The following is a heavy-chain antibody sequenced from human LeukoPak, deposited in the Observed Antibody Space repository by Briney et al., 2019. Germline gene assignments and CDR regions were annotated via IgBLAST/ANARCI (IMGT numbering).Heavy chain of an antibody. CDR1: GFTFSYYG. CDR3: AKDLMRDRWFGES. D-gene: IGHD3-10*01. CDR2: VRYDGNDK. V-gene: IGHV3-30*02. J-gene: IGHJ5*02. Sequence: GGSLRLSCAASGFTFSYYGMYWVRQAPGKRLEWVAFVRYDGNDKYYADSVKGRFTISRDNFKNTLYLQMNSLTPGDTAVYYCAKDLMRDRWFGESWGQGTLVTVSS.